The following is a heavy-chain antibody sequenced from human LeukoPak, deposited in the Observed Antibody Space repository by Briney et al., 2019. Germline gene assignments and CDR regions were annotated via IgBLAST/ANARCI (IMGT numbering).Heavy chain of an antibody. CDR1: GGSFSGYY. V-gene: IGHV4-34*01. D-gene: IGHD3-16*02. CDR3: ARGIPGRSIDY. Sequence: PSETLSLTCAVYGGSFSGYYWCWIRQPPGKGLEWIGEINHSGSTNYNPSLKSRVTISVDTSKNQFSLKLSSVTAADTAVYYCARGIPGRSIDYWGQGTLVTVSS. CDR2: INHSGST. J-gene: IGHJ4*02.